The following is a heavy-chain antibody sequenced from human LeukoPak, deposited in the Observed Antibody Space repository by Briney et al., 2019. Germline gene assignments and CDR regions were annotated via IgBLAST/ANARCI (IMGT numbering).Heavy chain of an antibody. Sequence: ASVKVSCKASGYTFTTCYMHWVRQAPGQGLEWMGIINPNGGSTTYEQKFQGRVTMTRDTSTSTVYMELSSLRSEDTAMYYCARAGGIYFDYWGQGTLVTVSS. V-gene: IGHV1-46*01. CDR1: GYTFTTCY. D-gene: IGHD3-16*01. J-gene: IGHJ4*02. CDR3: ARAGGIYFDY. CDR2: INPNGGST.